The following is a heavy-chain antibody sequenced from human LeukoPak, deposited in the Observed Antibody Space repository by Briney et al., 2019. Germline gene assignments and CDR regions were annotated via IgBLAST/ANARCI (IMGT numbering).Heavy chain of an antibody. Sequence: EASVKVSCKVSGYTLTEIAVHWVRQAPGEGLEWMGTFDPEEPQTLYAQRFQDRVTMTEDISTDTVYMELTSLTSEDTAVYFCASHPDGSGSYLDHWGQGTLVTVSS. V-gene: IGHV1-24*01. J-gene: IGHJ4*02. CDR2: FDPEEPQT. CDR1: GYTLTEIA. D-gene: IGHD3-10*01. CDR3: ASHPDGSGSYLDH.